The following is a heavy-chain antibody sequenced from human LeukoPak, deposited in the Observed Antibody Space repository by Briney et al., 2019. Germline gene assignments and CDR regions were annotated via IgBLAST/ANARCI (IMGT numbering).Heavy chain of an antibody. Sequence: PGGSLRLSCAASGFTFGSFGMSWVRQAPGKGLEWVSTITGRGDITYYADSVRGRFTISRDNSKNTLYLQMNSLRVEDTAVYYCARSTNYYISGSSKGPFDYWGQGTLVTVSS. CDR2: ITGRGDIT. D-gene: IGHD3-10*01. CDR3: ARSTNYYISGSSKGPFDY. V-gene: IGHV3-23*01. J-gene: IGHJ4*02. CDR1: GFTFGSFG.